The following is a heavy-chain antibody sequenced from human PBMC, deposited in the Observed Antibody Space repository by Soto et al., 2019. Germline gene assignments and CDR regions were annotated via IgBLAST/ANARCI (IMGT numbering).Heavy chain of an antibody. Sequence: ASVKVSCKASGYTFTSYGISWVRQAPGQGLEWMGWISAYNGNTNYAQKLQGRVTMTTDTSTSTAYMELRSLRSDDTAVYYCARLHTAMVKGYYYYYYMDVWGKGTTVTVSS. CDR3: ARLHTAMVKGYYYYYYMDV. D-gene: IGHD5-18*01. CDR1: GYTFTSYG. CDR2: ISAYNGNT. V-gene: IGHV1-18*01. J-gene: IGHJ6*03.